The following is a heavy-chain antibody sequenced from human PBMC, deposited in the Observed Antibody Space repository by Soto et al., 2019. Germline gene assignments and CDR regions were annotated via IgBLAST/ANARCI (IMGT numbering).Heavy chain of an antibody. CDR3: ARVRSSSWSSSYYYGMDF. Sequence: SETLSLTCTVSGGSISSYYWSWIRQPPGKGLEWIGYIYYSGSTNYNPSLKSRVTISVDTSKNQFSLKLSSVTAADTAVYYCARVRSSSWSSSYYYGMDFWGQGTTVTVSS. V-gene: IGHV4-59*01. D-gene: IGHD6-13*01. J-gene: IGHJ6*02. CDR2: IYYSGST. CDR1: GGSISSYY.